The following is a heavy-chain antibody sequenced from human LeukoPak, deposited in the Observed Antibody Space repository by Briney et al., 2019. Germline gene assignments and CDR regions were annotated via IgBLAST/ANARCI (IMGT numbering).Heavy chain of an antibody. V-gene: IGHV4-34*01. J-gene: IGHJ4*02. CDR3: ASLVETNWNDDSLFDY. D-gene: IGHD1-1*01. CDR2: INHSGST. CDR1: GGSFSGYY. Sequence: PSETLSLTCAVYGGSFSGYYWSWIRQPPGKGLEWIGEINHSGSTNYNPSLKSRVTISVDTSKNQFSLKLSSVTAADTAVYYCASLVETNWNDDSLFDYWGQGTLVTVSS.